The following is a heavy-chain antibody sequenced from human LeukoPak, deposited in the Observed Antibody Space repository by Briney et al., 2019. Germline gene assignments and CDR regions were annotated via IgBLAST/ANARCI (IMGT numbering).Heavy chain of an antibody. CDR2: INSDGSST. CDR3: AGSIAARRLGGY. J-gene: IGHJ4*02. CDR1: GFTFSSYW. Sequence: PGGSLRLSCAASGFTFSSYWMHWVRQAPGKGLVWVSRINSDGSSTSYADSVKGRLTISRDNSKNTLYLQMNSLRAEDTAVYYCAGSIAARRLGGYWGQGTLVTVSS. V-gene: IGHV3-74*01. D-gene: IGHD6-6*01.